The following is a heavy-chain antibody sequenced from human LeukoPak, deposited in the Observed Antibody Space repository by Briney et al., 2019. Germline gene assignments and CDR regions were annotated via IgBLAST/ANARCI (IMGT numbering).Heavy chain of an antibody. D-gene: IGHD3-10*01. CDR3: ARILVRGVIIGEGNWFDH. V-gene: IGHV4-31*03. J-gene: IGHJ5*02. CDR2: IYYSGST. Sequence: TSETLSLTCTVSGGSISSGGYYWSWIRQHPGKGLEWIGYIYYSGSTYYNPSLKSRVTISVDTSKNQFSLKLSSVTAADTAVYYCARILVRGVIIGEGNWFDHWGQGTLVTVSS. CDR1: GGSISSGGYY.